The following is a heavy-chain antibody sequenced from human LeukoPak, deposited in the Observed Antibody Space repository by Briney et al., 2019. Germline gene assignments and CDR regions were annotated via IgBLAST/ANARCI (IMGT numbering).Heavy chain of an antibody. CDR2: IYSGGST. CDR3: ARDTADYYDSSGHLGY. CDR1: GFTVSSNY. D-gene: IGHD3-22*01. V-gene: IGHV3-53*01. Sequence: PGGSLRLSCAASGFTVSSNYMSWVRQAPGKGLEWVSVIYSGGSTYYADSVKGRFTISRGNAKNSLYLQMNSLRAEDTAVYYCARDTADYYDSSGHLGYWGQGTLVTVSS. J-gene: IGHJ4*02.